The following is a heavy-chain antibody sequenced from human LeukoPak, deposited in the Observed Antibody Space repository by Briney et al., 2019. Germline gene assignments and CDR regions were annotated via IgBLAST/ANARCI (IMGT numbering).Heavy chain of an antibody. V-gene: IGHV4-59*11. D-gene: IGHD3-3*01. CDR3: VRSDDFWSGYYGY. J-gene: IGHJ4*02. CDR1: GYSISTGLY. CDR2: IFYSGST. Sequence: SETLSLTCSVSGYSISTGLYWAWIRQPPGKGLEWIGYIFYSGSTNYNPSLKSRVTISVDTSKNQFSLKLSSVTAADTAVYYCVRSDDFWSGYYGYWGQGTLVTVSS.